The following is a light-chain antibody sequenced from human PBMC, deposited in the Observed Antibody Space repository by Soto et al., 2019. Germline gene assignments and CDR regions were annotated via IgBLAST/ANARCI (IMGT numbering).Light chain of an antibody. V-gene: IGKV3-20*01. CDR3: QQYGGSPIT. CDR2: GAS. J-gene: IGKJ5*01. Sequence: TQSPATLSVAPGERVTLYCRASQGVSRKLAWYQHKPGQAPRLLMSGASSRASGVPVRFSGSGSGTDFTLTISRLEPEDFALYYCQQYGGSPITFGLGTRLEIK. CDR1: QGVSRK.